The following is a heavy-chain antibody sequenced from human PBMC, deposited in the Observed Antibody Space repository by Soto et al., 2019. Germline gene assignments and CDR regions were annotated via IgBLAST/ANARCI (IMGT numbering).Heavy chain of an antibody. Sequence: GGSLRLSCAASGFTFDDYGMSWVRQAPGKGLEWVSGINWNGGSTGYADSVKGRFTISRDNAKNSLYLQMNSLRAEDTALYHCARGSVVAAHYYYYMDVWGKGTTVTVSS. J-gene: IGHJ6*03. CDR1: GFTFDDYG. CDR3: ARGSVVAAHYYYYMDV. D-gene: IGHD2-15*01. V-gene: IGHV3-20*01. CDR2: INWNGGST.